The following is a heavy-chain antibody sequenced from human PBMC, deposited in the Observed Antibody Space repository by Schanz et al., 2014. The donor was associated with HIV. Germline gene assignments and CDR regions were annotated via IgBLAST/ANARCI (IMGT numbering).Heavy chain of an antibody. Sequence: QVQLVESGGGVVQPGRSLRLSCAASGFTFNNYGIHWVRQAPGKGLEWVAVISYDGTKKHYADSVKGRFTISRDNSKNTLYLQIKSLRPEDTAVYYCAKDGNWYDSRYRGKGNYYYYYGMDVWGQGTTVTVSS. J-gene: IGHJ6*02. CDR2: ISYDGTKK. CDR3: AKDGNWYDSRYRGKGNYYYYYGMDV. CDR1: GFTFNNYG. V-gene: IGHV3-30*18. D-gene: IGHD3-22*01.